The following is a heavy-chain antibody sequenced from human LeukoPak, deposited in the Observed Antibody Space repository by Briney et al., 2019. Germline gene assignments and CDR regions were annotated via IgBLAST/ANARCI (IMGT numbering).Heavy chain of an antibody. D-gene: IGHD3-22*01. CDR3: ARDESYYYDSSGYSDY. J-gene: IGHJ4*02. Sequence: GGSLRLSCAASEFTFSAYWMHWVRQAPGKGLVWVSRIRGDGSMTNYADSVKGRFTISRDNSKNTLYLQMNSLRAEDTAVYYCARDESYYYDSSGYSDYWGQGTLVTVSS. CDR1: EFTFSAYW. CDR2: IRGDGSMT. V-gene: IGHV3-74*01.